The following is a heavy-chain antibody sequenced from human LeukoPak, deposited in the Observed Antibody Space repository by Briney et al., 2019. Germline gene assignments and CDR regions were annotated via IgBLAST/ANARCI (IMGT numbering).Heavy chain of an antibody. V-gene: IGHV3-23*01. CDR3: AKEVSGYSYGFGLFDY. Sequence: GGSLRLSCAASGFTFSSYALSWVRQAPGKGLEWGSVISASGGTTYYADSVKGRFTISRDTSKDTVYLQMHSLRAEDTAVYYCAKEVSGYSYGFGLFDYWGQGTLVTVSS. CDR2: ISASGGTT. D-gene: IGHD5-18*01. J-gene: IGHJ4*02. CDR1: GFTFSSYA.